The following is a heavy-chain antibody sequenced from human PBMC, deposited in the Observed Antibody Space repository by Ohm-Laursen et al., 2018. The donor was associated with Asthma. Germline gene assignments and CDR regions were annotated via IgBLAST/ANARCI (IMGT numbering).Heavy chain of an antibody. D-gene: IGHD2-2*01. J-gene: IGHJ6*02. CDR2: ISYDGSNK. CDR3: AKDLRYCSSTSCYVYYYYGMDV. CDR1: GFTFSSYG. Sequence: SLRLSCTASGFTFSSYGMHWVRQAPGKGLEWVAVISYDGSNKYYADSVKGRFTISRDNSKNTLYLQMNSLRAEDTAVYYCAKDLRYCSSTSCYVYYYYGMDVWGQGTTVTVSS. V-gene: IGHV3-30*18.